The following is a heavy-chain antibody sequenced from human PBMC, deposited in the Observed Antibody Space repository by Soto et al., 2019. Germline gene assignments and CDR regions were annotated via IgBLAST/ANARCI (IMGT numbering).Heavy chain of an antibody. V-gene: IGHV1-46*01. J-gene: IGHJ4*02. CDR2: INPSGGST. D-gene: IGHD3-22*01. CDR3: ARGELLNYYDSSGYPGFDY. Sequence: ASVKVSCKASGYTFTSSYMHWVRQAPGQGLEWMGIINPSGGSTSYAQKFQGRVTMTRDTSTSTVYMELSSLRSEDTAVYYCARGELLNYYDSSGYPGFDYWGQGTLVTVSS. CDR1: GYTFTSSY.